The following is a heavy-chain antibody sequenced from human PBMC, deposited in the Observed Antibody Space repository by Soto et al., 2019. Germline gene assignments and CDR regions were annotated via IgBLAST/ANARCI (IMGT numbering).Heavy chain of an antibody. J-gene: IGHJ4*02. CDR1: GYSFTGYY. Sequence: HEHLVQSGAEVMRPGASLKVSCKASGYSFTGYYIHWVRQAPGQGLEWMGWINPDSGATNYAQNFQGRVTLTSDTSISTASMDLTSLTSDDTAVYYCARGDYGTGGYPFPYFDYWGQGTLVIVSS. CDR2: INPDSGAT. D-gene: IGHD2-8*02. CDR3: ARGDYGTGGYPFPYFDY. V-gene: IGHV1-2*02.